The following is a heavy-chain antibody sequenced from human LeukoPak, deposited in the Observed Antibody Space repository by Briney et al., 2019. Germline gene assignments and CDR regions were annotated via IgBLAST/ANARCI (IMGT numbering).Heavy chain of an antibody. CDR2: INWSGETT. CDR3: ATGYTSGGVDH. J-gene: IGHJ4*02. Sequence: GGSLRLSCAASGFSLEDFGMSWVRQAPGQGLEWVSGINWSGETTSYAASVEGRFTISRDNAKKALYLQVNSLRAEDTALYYCATGYTSGGVDHWGQGTLVTVSS. CDR1: GFSLEDFG. V-gene: IGHV3-20*04. D-gene: IGHD6-25*01.